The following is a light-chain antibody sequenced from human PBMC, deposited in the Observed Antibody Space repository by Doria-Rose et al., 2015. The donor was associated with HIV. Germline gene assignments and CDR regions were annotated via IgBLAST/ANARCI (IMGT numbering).Light chain of an antibody. CDR2: WAS. J-gene: IGKJ1*01. CDR3: QQYYSTLRT. Sequence: SLAVSLGERATINCKSSQSVLYSSNNKNYLAWYQQKPGQPPKLLIYWASTRESGVPDRFSGSGSGTDFTLTTSSLQAEDVAVYYCQQYYSTLRTFGQGTKVEIK. V-gene: IGKV4-1*01. CDR1: QSVLYSSNNKNY.